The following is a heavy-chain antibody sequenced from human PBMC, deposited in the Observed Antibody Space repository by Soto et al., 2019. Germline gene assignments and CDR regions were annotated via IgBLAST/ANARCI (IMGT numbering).Heavy chain of an antibody. D-gene: IGHD2-15*01. CDR1: GYTFSGYY. Sequence: ASVKVSCKAFGYTFSGYYIHWVRQAPGQGLEWMGWINPNSGGTNYAQKFQGWVTMTRDTSINTAYMELSRLRSDDTAVYYCARAKLGYCSGGTCYDFDYWGQGTLVTVSS. J-gene: IGHJ4*02. CDR3: ARAKLGYCSGGTCYDFDY. V-gene: IGHV1-2*04. CDR2: INPNSGGT.